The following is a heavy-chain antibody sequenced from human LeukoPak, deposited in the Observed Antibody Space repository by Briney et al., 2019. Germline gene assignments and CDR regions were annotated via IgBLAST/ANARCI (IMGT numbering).Heavy chain of an antibody. CDR3: ARVLSSLRRGMDV. CDR1: GYTFTGYY. D-gene: IGHD3-10*02. CDR2: INPNSGGT. V-gene: IGHV1-2*02. J-gene: IGHJ6*02. Sequence: ASVKVSCKASGYTFTGYYMHWVRQAPGPGLEWLGWINPNSGGTNYAQKFQGRVTMTRDTSISTAYMELSRLRSDDTAVYYCARVLSSLRRGMDVWGQGTTVTVSS.